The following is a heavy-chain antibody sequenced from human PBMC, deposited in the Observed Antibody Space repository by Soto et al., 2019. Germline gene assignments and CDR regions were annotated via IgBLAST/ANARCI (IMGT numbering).Heavy chain of an antibody. D-gene: IGHD2-15*01. Sequence: QVQLVQSGAEVKKPGASVKVSCKASGYTFTSYGISWVRQAPGQGLEWMGWISAYNGNTNYGQKLQGRVTMTTDTSTSTAYMGLRSLRSDDTAVYYCARSIIGYCSGGSCYAYFDIWGQGTMVTVSS. J-gene: IGHJ3*02. CDR3: ARSIIGYCSGGSCYAYFDI. CDR1: GYTFTSYG. V-gene: IGHV1-18*01. CDR2: ISAYNGNT.